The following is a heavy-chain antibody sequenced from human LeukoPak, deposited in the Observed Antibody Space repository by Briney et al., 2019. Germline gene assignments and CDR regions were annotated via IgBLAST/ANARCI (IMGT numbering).Heavy chain of an antibody. V-gene: IGHV3-30*02. CDR2: IQSDGSSK. Sequence: GGSLRLSCAASGFAFSTYGIHWVRQGPGKGLEWVSFIQSDGSSKHYAESVKGRFTISRDNSKNTVYLQMNSLRVDDTAVFYCTKGMYAGDNTCFGYWGQGTLVVVSS. J-gene: IGHJ4*02. CDR1: GFAFSTYG. D-gene: IGHD2-8*01. CDR3: TKGMYAGDNTCFGY.